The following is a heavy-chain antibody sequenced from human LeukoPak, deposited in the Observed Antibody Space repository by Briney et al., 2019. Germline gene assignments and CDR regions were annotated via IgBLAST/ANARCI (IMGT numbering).Heavy chain of an antibody. V-gene: IGHV4-59*01. Sequence: SETLSVTCSVSGGSISCCHWIWMRQSPGKGLEWIGYMHHSGSASDNPSLKSRVTISLDTPKNQFSLKLSSVTAADTAVYYCARLGGAARMDVWGKGTTVSSSA. CDR3: ARLGGAARMDV. CDR2: MHHSGSA. J-gene: IGHJ6*04. D-gene: IGHD3-16*01. CDR1: GGSISCCH.